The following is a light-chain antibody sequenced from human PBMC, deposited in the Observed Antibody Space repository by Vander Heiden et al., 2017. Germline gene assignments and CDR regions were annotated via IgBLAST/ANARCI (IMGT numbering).Light chain of an antibody. J-gene: IGLJ2*01. CDR2: QGS. Sequence: SYALTQPPSVSVSAGQTASITCSGDKLGDKYVCGYQQKPGQSPVLVVYQGSKRHAGIPERFSGSNSGNTDTLTISGTQAMDEADYYCQAWDSSTVVFGGGTKLTVL. V-gene: IGLV3-1*01. CDR3: QAWDSSTVV. CDR1: KLGDKY.